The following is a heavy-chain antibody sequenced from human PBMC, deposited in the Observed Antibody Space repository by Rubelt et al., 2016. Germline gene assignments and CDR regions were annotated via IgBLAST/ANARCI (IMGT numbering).Heavy chain of an antibody. Sequence: EVQLLESGGGLVQPGGSLRLSCAASGFTFSRNAMNWVRQAPGKGLEWVSAMSGSGGNTYYADSVKGQFIISRDNSKNTLYLPMNSLRAEETAVEYCAKELTGVATIGYYFDNWGQGTLVTVSS. V-gene: IGHV3-23*01. CDR2: MSGSGGNT. J-gene: IGHJ4*02. D-gene: IGHD5-12*01. CDR1: GFTFSRNA. CDR3: AKELTGVATIGYYFDN.